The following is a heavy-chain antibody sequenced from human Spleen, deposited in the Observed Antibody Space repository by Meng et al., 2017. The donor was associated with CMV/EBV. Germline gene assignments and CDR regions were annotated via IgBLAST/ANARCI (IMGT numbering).Heavy chain of an antibody. CDR1: GFTFSSYG. D-gene: IGHD5-12*01. J-gene: IGHJ4*02. CDR3: AKDRTAYDYSYYFDY. CDR2: IWYDGSNK. V-gene: IGHV3-33*06. Sequence: SGFTFSSYGMHWVRQAPGKGLEWVAVIWYDGSNKYYADSVKGRFTISRDNSKNTLYLQMNSLRAEDTAVYYCAKDRTAYDYSYYFDYWGQGILVTVSS.